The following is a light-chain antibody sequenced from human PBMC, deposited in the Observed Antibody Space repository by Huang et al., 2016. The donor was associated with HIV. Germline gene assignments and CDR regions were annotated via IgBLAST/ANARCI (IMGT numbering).Light chain of an antibody. CDR2: WAS. V-gene: IGKV4-1*01. CDR1: QSVLYSSNNNNY. CDR3: QQYYSTPYT. J-gene: IGKJ2*01. Sequence: DIVMTQSPDSLAVSLGERATINCKSSQSVLYSSNNNNYLAWYQQKPGQPPKLLIYWASTRESGVSDRVSGSGSGTDFTLTISSLQAEDVAVYYCQQYYSTPYTFGQGTKLEIK.